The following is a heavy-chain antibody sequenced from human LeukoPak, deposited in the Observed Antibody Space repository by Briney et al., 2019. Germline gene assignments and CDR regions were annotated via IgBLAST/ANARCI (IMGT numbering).Heavy chain of an antibody. CDR3: ARDYSSSSGKHAFDI. D-gene: IGHD6-13*01. J-gene: IGHJ3*02. Sequence: GGSLRLSCAASGFTFSNYWMSWVRQAPGKGLEWLANMKQEGGVKYYVDSVRGRFTISRDNAKNSLYLQMDSLRAEDKAVYYCARDYSSSSGKHAFDIWGQGTMVTVSS. V-gene: IGHV3-7*01. CDR2: MKQEGGVK. CDR1: GFTFSNYW.